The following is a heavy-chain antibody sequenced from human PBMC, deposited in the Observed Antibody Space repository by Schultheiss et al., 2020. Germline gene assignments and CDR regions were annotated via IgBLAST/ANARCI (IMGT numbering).Heavy chain of an antibody. D-gene: IGHD6-13*01. CDR3: ARRRGIAAAGTSWFDP. CDR1: GGSISSYY. CDR2: IYYSGST. Sequence: SETLSLTCTVSGGSISSYYWGWIRQPPGKGLEWIGSIYYSGSTYYNPSLKSRVTISVDTSKNQFSLKLSSVTAADTAVYYCARRRGIAAAGTSWFDPWGQGTLVNVSS. V-gene: IGHV4-39*01. J-gene: IGHJ5*02.